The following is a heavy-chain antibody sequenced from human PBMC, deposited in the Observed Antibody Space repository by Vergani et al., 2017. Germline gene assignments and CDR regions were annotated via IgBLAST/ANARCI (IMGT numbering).Heavy chain of an antibody. CDR3: ARGGVWFGETDY. CDR1: GGSISSYY. V-gene: IGHV4-59*01. CDR2: IYYSGST. Sequence: QVQLQESGPGLVKPSETLSLTCTVSGGSISSYYWSWIRQPPGKGLEWIGYIYYSGSTNYNPSLKSRVTISVDTSKNQFSLKLSSVPAADTAVYYCARGGVWFGETDYWGQGTLVTVSS. J-gene: IGHJ4*02. D-gene: IGHD3-10*01.